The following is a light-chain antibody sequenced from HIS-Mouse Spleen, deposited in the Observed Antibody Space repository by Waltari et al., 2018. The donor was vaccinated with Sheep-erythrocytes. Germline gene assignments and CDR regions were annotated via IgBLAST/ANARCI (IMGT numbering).Light chain of an antibody. CDR3: CSYAGSYNHV. CDR2: DVS. Sequence: QSALTQPRSVSGSPGQSVTIPCPGTSSDVGGSNYVPRSQQHPGKAPKLMIYDVSKRPSGVPDRFSGSKSGNTASLTISGLQAEDEADYYCCSYAGSYNHVFATGTKVTVL. V-gene: IGLV2-11*01. J-gene: IGLJ1*01. CDR1: SSDVGGSNY.